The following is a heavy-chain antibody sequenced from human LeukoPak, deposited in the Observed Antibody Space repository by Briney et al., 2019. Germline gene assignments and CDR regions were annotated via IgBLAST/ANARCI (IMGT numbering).Heavy chain of an antibody. J-gene: IGHJ6*02. V-gene: IGHV1-69*04. CDR3: AREGTNSSSWYQYYYYGMDV. Sequence: SVKVSCKASGGTFSSYAISWVRQAPGQGLEWMGRIIPILGIANYAQKFQGRVTITADKSTSTAYMELSSLRSEDTAVYYCAREGTNSSSWYQYYYYGMDVWGQGTTVTVSS. CDR2: IIPILGIA. D-gene: IGHD6-13*01. CDR1: GGTFSSYA.